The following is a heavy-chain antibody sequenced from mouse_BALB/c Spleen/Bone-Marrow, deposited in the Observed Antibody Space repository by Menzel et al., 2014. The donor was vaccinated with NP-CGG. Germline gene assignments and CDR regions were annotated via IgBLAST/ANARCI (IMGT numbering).Heavy chain of an antibody. Sequence: EVKLMESGGGLVKPGGSLKLSCAASGFTFSSYAMSWVRRSPDKRLEWVAEISSGGSYTYYPDTVTGRFTISRDNAKNTLYLEMSSLRSEDTAMYYCASGDVYFAYWGQGTLVTVSA. CDR3: ASGDVYFAY. J-gene: IGHJ3*01. CDR2: ISSGGSYT. CDR1: GFTFSSYA. V-gene: IGHV5-9-4*01.